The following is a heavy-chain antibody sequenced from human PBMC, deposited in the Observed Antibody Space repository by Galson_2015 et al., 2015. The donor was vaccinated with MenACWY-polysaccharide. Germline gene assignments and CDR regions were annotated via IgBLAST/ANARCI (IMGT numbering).Heavy chain of an antibody. J-gene: IGHJ4*02. V-gene: IGHV1-8*02. CDR3: ASTKAGTHYFDY. CDR2: MYYNSGNT. D-gene: IGHD6-19*01. CDR1: GYTFSSYD. Sequence: SVKVSCKASGYTFSSYDINWVRQAPGQGLEWMGWMYYNSGNTGYAQKFQGRVTITRNTSISTAYMEMSSLTSEDRAVYYCASTKAGTHYFDYWGQGTLITVSS.